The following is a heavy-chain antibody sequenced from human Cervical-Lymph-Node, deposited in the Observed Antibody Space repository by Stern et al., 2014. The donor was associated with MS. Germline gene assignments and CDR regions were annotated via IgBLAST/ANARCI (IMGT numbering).Heavy chain of an antibody. CDR3: AHRTAGPFDY. J-gene: IGHJ4*02. CDR1: GFSLSTSGLG. V-gene: IGHV2-5*02. CDR2: MYRDDQK. Sequence: QVTLRESGPALVKPTQTPTLTCTFSGFSLSTSGLGVGWIRQPPGEALEWLAYMYRDDQKRYSPSLKSRLTITKDTSKNQVVLTLTNVDPVDTATYYCAHRTAGPFDYWGQGTLVTVSS.